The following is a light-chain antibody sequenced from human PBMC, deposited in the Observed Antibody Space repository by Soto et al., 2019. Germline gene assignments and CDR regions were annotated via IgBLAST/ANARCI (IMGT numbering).Light chain of an antibody. CDR2: TAS. CDR1: QGISSY. J-gene: IGKJ1*01. V-gene: IGKV1-9*01. CDR3: QELNTYPRT. Sequence: DIQLTQSPSFLSASIGDRVTITCRASQGISSYLAWYQQKPGKAPNLLIYTASTLQGGVPSRFSGSRSGTEFTLTISSLQPEDSATYYCQELNTYPRTFGQGTKVEIK.